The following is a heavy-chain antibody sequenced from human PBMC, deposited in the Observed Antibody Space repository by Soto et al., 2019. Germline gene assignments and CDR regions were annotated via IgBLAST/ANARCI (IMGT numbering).Heavy chain of an antibody. CDR2: MNPNSGNT. Sequence: ASVKVSCKASGCTFTSYDINWVRQATGQGLEWMGWMNPNSGNTSYAQKFQGRVTMTRNTSISTAYMELSSLRSEDTAVYYCARGPRGSGSYYCRADNWFDPWGQGTLVTVSS. CDR3: ARGPRGSGSYYCRADNWFDP. V-gene: IGHV1-8*01. D-gene: IGHD3-10*01. J-gene: IGHJ5*02. CDR1: GCTFTSYD.